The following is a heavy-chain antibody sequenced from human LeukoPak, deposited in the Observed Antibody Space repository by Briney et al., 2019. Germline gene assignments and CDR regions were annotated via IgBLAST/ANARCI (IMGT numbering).Heavy chain of an antibody. J-gene: IGHJ6*02. D-gene: IGHD3-10*01. CDR2: ISAYNGNT. V-gene: IGHV1-18*01. CDR3: ATDQRGAGLGFVYGSGSFNGLDV. CDR1: GYTFTSYG. Sequence: ASVKVSCKASGYTFTSYGISWVRQAPGQGLEWMGWISAYNGNTNYAQKLQGRVTMTEDTSTDTGYMELSSLRSEDTAVYYCATDQRGAGLGFVYGSGSFNGLDVWGQGTTVTVSS.